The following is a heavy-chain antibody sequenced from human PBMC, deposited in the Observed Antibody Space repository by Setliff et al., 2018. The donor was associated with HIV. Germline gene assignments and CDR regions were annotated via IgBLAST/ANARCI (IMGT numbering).Heavy chain of an antibody. V-gene: IGHV3-30*14. J-gene: IGHJ4*02. Sequence: LRLSCEAFSSYAMHWVRQAPGKGLVWVAVISYDGSNKYYADSVKGRFTISRDNSRNTLYLQMSSLRADDTAVYYCARVVVVIGSQDYFDYWGQGMLVTVSS. CDR1: SSYA. D-gene: IGHD2-21*01. CDR2: ISYDGSNK. CDR3: ARVVVVIGSQDYFDY.